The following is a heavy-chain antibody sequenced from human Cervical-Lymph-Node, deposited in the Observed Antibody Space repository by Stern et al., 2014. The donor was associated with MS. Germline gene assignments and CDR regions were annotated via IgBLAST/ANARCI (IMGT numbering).Heavy chain of an antibody. CDR2: INQDGSEK. CDR3: TRDQS. V-gene: IGHV3-7*01. J-gene: IGHJ4*02. CDR1: GFTFTNFW. Sequence: EDQLVESGGGLVQPGGSLRLSCAASGFTFTNFWMSWVRQAPGKGLERVASINQDGSEKYYVDSVKGRFTISRDNAKNSLYLQMNSLRAEDTAVYYCTRDQSWGQGTLVTVSS.